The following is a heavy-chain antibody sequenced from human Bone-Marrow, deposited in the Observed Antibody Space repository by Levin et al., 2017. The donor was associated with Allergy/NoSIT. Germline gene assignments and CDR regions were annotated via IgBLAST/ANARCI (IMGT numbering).Heavy chain of an antibody. CDR2: IIPIFGTV. CDR1: GGTFSSYP. J-gene: IGHJ4*02. V-gene: IGHV1-69*01. CDR3: AREKHFSGGGFYFDY. Sequence: GGSLRLSCKASGGTFSSYPISWVRQAPGQGLEWLGGIIPIFGTVNYAQKFQGRVTISADESTTTAYMELSSLRSEDTAVYFCAREKHFSGGGFYFDYWGQGTLATVSS. D-gene: IGHD2-15*01.